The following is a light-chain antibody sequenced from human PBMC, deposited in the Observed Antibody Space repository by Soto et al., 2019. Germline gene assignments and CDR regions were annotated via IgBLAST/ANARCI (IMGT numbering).Light chain of an antibody. CDR3: QQRSNWPIT. V-gene: IGKV3-11*01. CDR1: QSVSSY. Sequence: ILLTQSPSTLSLSPGERATLSCRASQSVSSYLGWYQQKPGQAPRLLIYDASNRATGISARFSGSGSGTDFTLTISSLEPEDFAVYYCQQRSNWPITFGQGTRLEIK. J-gene: IGKJ5*01. CDR2: DAS.